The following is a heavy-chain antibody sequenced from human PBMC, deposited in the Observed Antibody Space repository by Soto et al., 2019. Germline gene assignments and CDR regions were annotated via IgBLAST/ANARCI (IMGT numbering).Heavy chain of an antibody. CDR1: DGSIKPNY. J-gene: IGHJ4*02. V-gene: IGHV4-59*08. CDR3: ARLDAYYQALDS. CDR2: VYFAGAT. Sequence: QLQLQQSGPGLVKPSETLSLRCTVSDGSIKPNYYTWVRQPPGKGLEWIGYVYFAGATTYNPSLKSRINISIDTSKNEVSLKLSSVTAADSAVYYCARLDAYYQALDSWGQGTLVTVSS. D-gene: IGHD3-16*01.